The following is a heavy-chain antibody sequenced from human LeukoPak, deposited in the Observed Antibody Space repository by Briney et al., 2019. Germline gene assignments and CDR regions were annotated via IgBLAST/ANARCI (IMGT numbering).Heavy chain of an antibody. Sequence: SETLSLTCTVSGGSISSYYWSRIRQPAGKGLEWIGRIYTSGSTNYNPSLKSRVTMSVDTSKNQFSLKLSSVTAADTAVYYCARESVVADTDFDYWGQGTLVTVSS. CDR3: ARESVVADTDFDY. CDR1: GGSISSYY. J-gene: IGHJ4*02. V-gene: IGHV4-4*07. CDR2: IYTSGST. D-gene: IGHD2-15*01.